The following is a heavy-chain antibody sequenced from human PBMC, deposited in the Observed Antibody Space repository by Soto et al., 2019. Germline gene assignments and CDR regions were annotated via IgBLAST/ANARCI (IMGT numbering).Heavy chain of an antibody. D-gene: IGHD3-3*01. CDR1: GFTFSSYA. Sequence: GGSLRLSCAASGFTFSSYAMSWVRQAPGKGLEWVSAISGSGGSTYYADSVKGRFTIPRDNSKNTLYLQMNSLRAEDTAVYYCAKAHYDFWSGYHIYYYYGMDVWGQGTTVTVSS. V-gene: IGHV3-23*01. J-gene: IGHJ6*02. CDR2: ISGSGGST. CDR3: AKAHYDFWSGYHIYYYYGMDV.